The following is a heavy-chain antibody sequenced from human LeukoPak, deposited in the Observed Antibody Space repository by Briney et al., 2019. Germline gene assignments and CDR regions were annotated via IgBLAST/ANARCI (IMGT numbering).Heavy chain of an antibody. CDR2: IYTGGST. J-gene: IGHJ6*02. CDR3: ARTRYYYDSSGYQDYYYGMDV. V-gene: IGHV3-53*04. CDR1: GLTVSSNY. D-gene: IGHD3-22*01. Sequence: GGSLRLSCAASGLTVSSNYMSWVRQAPGKGLEWVSVIYTGGSTYYADSVKGRFTISRHNSKNTLYLQMNSLRAEDTAVYYCARTRYYYDSSGYQDYYYGMDVWGQGTTVTVSS.